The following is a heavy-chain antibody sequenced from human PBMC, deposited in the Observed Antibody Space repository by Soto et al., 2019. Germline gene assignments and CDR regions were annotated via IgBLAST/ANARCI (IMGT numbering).Heavy chain of an antibody. CDR3: AREGGIVGATAADY. CDR1: GGSISSGGYY. D-gene: IGHD1-26*01. J-gene: IGHJ4*02. CDR2: IYYSGTT. Sequence: QVQLQESGPGLVKPSQALSLTCTVSGGSISSGGYYWSWIRQHPGKGLEWIGYIYYSGTTYYNPSLKSRVTLXVXTXXNQVSLKPSSVTAADTAVYYCAREGGIVGATAADYWGQGTPVTVSS. V-gene: IGHV4-31*03.